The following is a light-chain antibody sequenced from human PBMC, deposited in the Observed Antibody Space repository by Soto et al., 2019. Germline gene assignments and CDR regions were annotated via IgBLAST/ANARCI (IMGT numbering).Light chain of an antibody. Sequence: DMAMTQSPSSLSASVGDRVTITCRASQSISNYLNWYQHKPGKVPKLLIYAASSLQSGVPTTFSGSGSGTHFTLTINSLQPEDFETYFCQQSYGTPLTFGGGTKIEIK. CDR1: QSISNY. J-gene: IGKJ4*01. CDR3: QQSYGTPLT. CDR2: AAS. V-gene: IGKV1-39*01.